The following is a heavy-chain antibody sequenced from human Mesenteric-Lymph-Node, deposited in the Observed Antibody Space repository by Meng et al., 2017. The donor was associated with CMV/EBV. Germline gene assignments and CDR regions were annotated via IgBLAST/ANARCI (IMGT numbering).Heavy chain of an antibody. V-gene: IGHV1-8*01. Sequence: ASVKVSCKASGYTFTNYDINWVRQATGQGLEWMGWMNAKSGDTGYAQKFQGRVTMTRDTSITTAYMELSSLRSDDTAVYYCARVPSWEPSHLEYWGQGTLVTVSS. CDR2: MNAKSGDT. CDR1: GYTFTNYD. D-gene: IGHD1-26*01. CDR3: ARVPSWEPSHLEY. J-gene: IGHJ4*02.